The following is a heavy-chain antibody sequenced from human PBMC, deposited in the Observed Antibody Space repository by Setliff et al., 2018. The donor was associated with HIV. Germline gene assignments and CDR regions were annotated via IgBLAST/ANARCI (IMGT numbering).Heavy chain of an antibody. V-gene: IGHV3-33*03. CDR1: GFTFNSYA. Sequence: GSLRLSCAASGFTFNSYAMHWVRQAPGKGLEWVAVIWYDGSKKYYGDSVKGRFTISRDKSKNTLYLQMDSLRAEDTAAYYCAKDSYWSSFDYWGQGILVTVSS. J-gene: IGHJ4*02. CDR2: IWYDGSKK. CDR3: AKDSYWSSFDY. D-gene: IGHD5-18*01.